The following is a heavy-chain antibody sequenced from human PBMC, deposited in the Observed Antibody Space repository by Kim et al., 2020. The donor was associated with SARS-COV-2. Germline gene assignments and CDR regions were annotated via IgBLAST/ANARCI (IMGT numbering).Heavy chain of an antibody. V-gene: IGHV3-30*18. CDR1: GFTFSSYG. CDR2: ISYDGSNK. Sequence: GGSLRLSCAASGFTFSSYGMHWVRQAPGKGLEWVAVISYDGSNKYYADSVKGRFTISRDNSKNTLYLQMNSLRAEDTAVYYCAKDVGYCSSTSCYTTFYYYGMDVWGQGTTVTVSS. CDR3: AKDVGYCSSTSCYTTFYYYGMDV. D-gene: IGHD2-2*02. J-gene: IGHJ6*02.